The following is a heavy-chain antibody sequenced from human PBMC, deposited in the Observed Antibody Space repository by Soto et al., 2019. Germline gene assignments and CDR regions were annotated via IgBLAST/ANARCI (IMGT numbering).Heavy chain of an antibody. D-gene: IGHD3-10*01. J-gene: IGHJ4*02. CDR3: VRDLDGSGAYYTDF. Sequence: ASVKVSCKASGYTFPNYGITWVRQAPGQGLEWMGWISAYKTNIKYAQKFQGRVTLTTDTSTSTAYMELRSLRSDDTAIYYCVRDLDGSGAYYTDFWGQGTLVTVSS. CDR1: GYTFPNYG. CDR2: ISAYKTNI. V-gene: IGHV1-18*01.